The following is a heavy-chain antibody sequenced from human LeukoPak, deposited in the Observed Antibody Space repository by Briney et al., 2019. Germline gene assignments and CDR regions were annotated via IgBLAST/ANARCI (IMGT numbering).Heavy chain of an antibody. CDR3: ARGVEYSSSLSDAFDI. J-gene: IGHJ3*02. D-gene: IGHD6-6*01. CDR2: IYHSGST. V-gene: IGHV4-30-2*01. Sequence: PSETLSFTCTVSGGSISSGGYYWSWIRQPPGKGLEWIGYIYHSGSTYYNPSLKSRVTISVDRSKNQFSLKLSSVTAADTAVYYCARGVEYSSSLSDAFDIWGQGTMVTVSS. CDR1: GGSISSGGYY.